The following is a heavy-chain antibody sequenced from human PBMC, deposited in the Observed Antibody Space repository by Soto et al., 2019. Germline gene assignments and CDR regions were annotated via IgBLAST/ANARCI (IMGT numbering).Heavy chain of an antibody. D-gene: IGHD6-19*01. CDR3: AKETIEVGGPNYFDY. V-gene: IGHV3-30*18. J-gene: IGHJ4*02. Sequence: QVQLVESGGGVVQPGTSLRLLCAGSGFTFSRYGMHWVRQAPGMGLEWVAVVSHDGLAQYYGDSVKGRFTISRDNSQNTLYLQMNSLRTEDTAVYYCAKETIEVGGPNYFDYWGQGTLVTVSS. CDR2: VSHDGLAQ. CDR1: GFTFSRYG.